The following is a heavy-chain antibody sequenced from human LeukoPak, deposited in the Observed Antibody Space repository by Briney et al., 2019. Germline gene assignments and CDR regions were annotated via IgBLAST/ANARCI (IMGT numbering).Heavy chain of an antibody. CDR1: GYTFTGYY. CDR3: ARQFEKAAAGSDPSYYFDY. CDR2: INPNSGGT. J-gene: IGHJ4*03. V-gene: IGHV1-2*02. D-gene: IGHD6-13*01. Sequence: ASVKVSCKASGYTFTGYYMHWVRQAPGQGLEWMGWINPNSGGTNYAQKFQGRVTMTRDTSISTAYMELSRLRSDDTAVYYCARQFEKAAAGSDPSYYFDYWGKGTTVTVSS.